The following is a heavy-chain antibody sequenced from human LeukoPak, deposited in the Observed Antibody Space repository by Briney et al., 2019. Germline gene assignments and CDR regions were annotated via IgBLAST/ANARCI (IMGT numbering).Heavy chain of an antibody. CDR1: GYTFTSYG. CDR3: ARANWGDLLDY. J-gene: IGHJ4*02. D-gene: IGHD7-27*01. CDR2: INTNTGNP. V-gene: IGHV7-4-1*02. Sequence: ASVKVSCKASGYTFTSYGINWVRQAPGQGLEWMGWINTNTGNPTYAQGFTGRFVFSLDTSVSTTYLQISSLKAEDTAVYYCARANWGDLLDYWGQGTLVTVSS.